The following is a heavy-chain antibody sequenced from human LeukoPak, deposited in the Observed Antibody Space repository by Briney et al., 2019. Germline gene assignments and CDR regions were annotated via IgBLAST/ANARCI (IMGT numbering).Heavy chain of an antibody. D-gene: IGHD2-2*01. CDR1: GGSIGSYY. CDR3: ARGGIVVVPAAMDWFDP. Sequence: SETLSLTCTVSGGSIGSYYWSWIRQPPGKGLEWIGYIYYSGSTNYNPSLKSRVTISVDTSKNQFSLKLSSVTAADTAVYYCARGGIVVVPAAMDWFDPWGQGTLVTVSS. J-gene: IGHJ5*02. V-gene: IGHV4-59*01. CDR2: IYYSGST.